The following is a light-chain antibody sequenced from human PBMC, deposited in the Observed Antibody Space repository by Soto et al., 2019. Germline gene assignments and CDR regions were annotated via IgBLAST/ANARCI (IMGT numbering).Light chain of an antibody. Sequence: QSVLTQPSSASGTPGQRVTISCSGSSSNIGGNIVNWYQQLPGTAPKLLIYSTNQRPSGVPDRFSGSKSGTSASLAISGLQSDDEADYYCAAWDDSLNAAVFGGGTKVTVL. CDR1: SSNIGGNI. CDR3: AAWDDSLNAAV. CDR2: STN. J-gene: IGLJ2*01. V-gene: IGLV1-44*01.